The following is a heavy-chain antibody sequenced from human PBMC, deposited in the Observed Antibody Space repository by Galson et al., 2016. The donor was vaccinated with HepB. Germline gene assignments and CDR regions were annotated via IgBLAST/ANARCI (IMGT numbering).Heavy chain of an antibody. CDR1: GFVFSNFG. CDR3: AKERQVRRIFDL. J-gene: IGHJ4*02. Sequence: SLRLSCAASGFVFSNFGLSWVRQAPGKGLEWVASINTRRTTYYSDAAQGRFTISRDNSNNTLDLQMNGLRAEDTAVYYCAKERQVRRIFDLWGQGTLLTVSS. D-gene: IGHD1-1*01. CDR2: INTRRTT. V-gene: IGHV3-23*01.